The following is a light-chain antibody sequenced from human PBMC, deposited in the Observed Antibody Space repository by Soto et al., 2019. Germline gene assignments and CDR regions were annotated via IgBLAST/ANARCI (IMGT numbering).Light chain of an antibody. CDR1: QTISSY. CDR2: LAS. CDR3: QQYNNWPPYT. Sequence: DIQMTQSPSSLSASVGDRVTISCRASQTISSYLNWYQQKPGKAPQLLIYLASVLQSGVPSRFSGSGSGTDFTLTISSLQSEDFAVYYCQQYNNWPPYTFGQGTKVDI. V-gene: IGKV1-39*01. J-gene: IGKJ2*01.